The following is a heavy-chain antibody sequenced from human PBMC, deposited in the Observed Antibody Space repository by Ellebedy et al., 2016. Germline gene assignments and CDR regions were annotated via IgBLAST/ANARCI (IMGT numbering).Heavy chain of an antibody. V-gene: IGHV4-61*01. CDR3: ARGGYSSGWYYFDY. D-gene: IGHD6-19*01. J-gene: IGHJ4*02. CDR1: GGSISSSSYY. Sequence: SETLSLTCTVSGGSISSSSYYWSWIRQPPGKGLEWIGYIYYSGSTNYNPSLKSRVTISVDTSKNQFSLKLSSVTAADTAVYYCARGGYSSGWYYFDYWGQGTLVTVSS. CDR2: IYYSGST.